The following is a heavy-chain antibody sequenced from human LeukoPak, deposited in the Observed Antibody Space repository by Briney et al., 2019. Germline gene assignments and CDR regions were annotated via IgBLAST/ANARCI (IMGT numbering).Heavy chain of an antibody. Sequence: PSETLSLTCTVSGGSISSGGYYWSWIRQHPGKGLEWIGYIYYSGSTYYNPSLKSRVTISVDTSKNQFSLKLSSVTAADTAVYYCASNDYGDPINRHYYYGMDVWGQGTTVTVSS. CDR3: ASNDYGDPINRHYYYGMDV. CDR2: IYYSGST. V-gene: IGHV4-31*03. J-gene: IGHJ6*02. D-gene: IGHD4-17*01. CDR1: GGSISSGGYY.